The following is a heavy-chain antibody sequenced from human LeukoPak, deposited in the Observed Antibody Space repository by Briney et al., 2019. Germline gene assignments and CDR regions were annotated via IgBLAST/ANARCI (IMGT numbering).Heavy chain of an antibody. V-gene: IGHV4-34*01. Sequence: SETLSLTCGVYGGTFSDYYWSWIRQPPGKGLEWIGEINHSGSTNYNPSLKSRVTISVDTSKNQFSLKLSSVTAADTAVYYCARDDLEDPSYWGQGTLVTVSS. D-gene: IGHD1-1*01. J-gene: IGHJ4*02. CDR2: INHSGST. CDR3: ARDDLEDPSY. CDR1: GGTFSDYY.